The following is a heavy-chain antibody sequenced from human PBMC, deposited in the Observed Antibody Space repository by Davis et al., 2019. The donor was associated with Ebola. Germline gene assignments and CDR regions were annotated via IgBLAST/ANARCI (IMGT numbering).Heavy chain of an antibody. J-gene: IGHJ4*02. V-gene: IGHV3-30*18. CDR3: AKASSSWYLYQTVDFDY. CDR1: GFTFSSYG. Sequence: PGGSLRLSCAASGFTFSSYGMHWVRQAPGQGLEWVAVISYDGSNKYYADSVKGRFTISRDNSKNTLYLQMNSLRAEDTAVYYCAKASSSWYLYQTVDFDYWGQGTLVTVSS. CDR2: ISYDGSNK. D-gene: IGHD6-13*01.